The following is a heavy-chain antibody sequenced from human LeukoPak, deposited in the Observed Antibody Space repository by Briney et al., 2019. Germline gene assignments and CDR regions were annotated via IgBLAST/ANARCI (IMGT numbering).Heavy chain of an antibody. J-gene: IGHJ4*02. D-gene: IGHD1-20*01. CDR2: ISGSGGST. Sequence: GGSLRLSCAASGFTFSNYAMNWVRQAPGKGLEWVSVISGSGGSTDYADSVKGRFTISRDNSKNTLYLQMNSLRAEDTAVYYCAKAGMTRFDYWGQGIMVTVSS. CDR1: GFTFSNYA. V-gene: IGHV3-23*01. CDR3: AKAGMTRFDY.